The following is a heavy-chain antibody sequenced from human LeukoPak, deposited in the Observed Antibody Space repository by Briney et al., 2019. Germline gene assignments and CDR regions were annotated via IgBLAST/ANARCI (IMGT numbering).Heavy chain of an antibody. D-gene: IGHD3-22*01. CDR2: VSSRGDT. Sequence: KPSETLSLTCTVSGDSISSYYWSWIRQPPGKGLEWIGYVSSRGDTNYNPSLKSRVTISRDTSKNHVSLKLNSITAADTAVYSCARGPRYLDTSGYYFDYWGQGLLVTVSS. V-gene: IGHV4-59*01. CDR1: GDSISSYY. CDR3: ARGPRYLDTSGYYFDY. J-gene: IGHJ4*02.